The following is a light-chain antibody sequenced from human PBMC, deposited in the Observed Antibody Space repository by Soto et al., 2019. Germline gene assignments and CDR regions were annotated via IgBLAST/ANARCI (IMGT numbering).Light chain of an antibody. CDR1: TGAVTSGYY. J-gene: IGLJ2*01. Sequence: QTVVTQEPSLTVSPGGTVTLTCATSTGAVTSGYYPNWFQQKPGQAPRALIYSTNNKYSWTPARFSGSLLGGKAALTLSGVQPEDEADYYFLLYYGGQLGVFGGGTKLTVL. V-gene: IGLV7-43*01. CDR2: STN. CDR3: LLYYGGQLGV.